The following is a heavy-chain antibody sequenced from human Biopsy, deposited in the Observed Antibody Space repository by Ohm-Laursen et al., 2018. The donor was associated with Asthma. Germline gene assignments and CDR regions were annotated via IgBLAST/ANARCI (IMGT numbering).Heavy chain of an antibody. D-gene: IGHD6-13*01. CDR1: GYPFIGCH. Sequence: ASVKVSCKASGYPFIGCHIHWMRQAPGQGLEWMGRINPNSGATNYAQKFQGRVNMTRDTSISTAYMEVSRPRSDDTAVYYCARGQKSAGDRWFDPWGQGTLVTVSS. CDR2: INPNSGAT. CDR3: ARGQKSAGDRWFDP. J-gene: IGHJ5*02. V-gene: IGHV1-2*06.